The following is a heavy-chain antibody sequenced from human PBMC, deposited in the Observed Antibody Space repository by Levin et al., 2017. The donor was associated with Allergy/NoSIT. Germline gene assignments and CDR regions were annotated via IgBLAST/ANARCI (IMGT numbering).Heavy chain of an antibody. J-gene: IGHJ6*02. D-gene: IGHD2-8*01. CDR1: GFTFSSYG. CDR3: ARGVWSGNIFIAIDV. V-gene: IGHV3-33*01. Sequence: GESLKISCLASGFTFSSYGMHWVRQAPGKGLEWVATFWNDGSKKYYADSVKGRFTVSRDNSKSTLYLQMNSLRAEDTAVYYCARGVWSGNIFIAIDVWGQGTTVTVSS. CDR2: FWNDGSKK.